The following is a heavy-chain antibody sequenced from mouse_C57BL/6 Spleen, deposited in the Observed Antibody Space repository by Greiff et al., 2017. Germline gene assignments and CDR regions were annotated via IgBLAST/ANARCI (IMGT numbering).Heavy chain of an antibody. CDR3: ARPELYYYAMDY. V-gene: IGHV5-17*01. J-gene: IGHJ4*01. CDR2: ISSGSSTI. CDR1: GFTFSDYG. Sequence: EVKLVESGGGLVKPGGSLKLSCAASGFTFSDYGMHWVRQAPEKGLEWVAYISSGSSTIYYADTVKGRFTISRDNAKNTLFLQMTSLRSEDTAMYYRARPELYYYAMDYWGQGTSVTVSS. D-gene: IGHD1-3*01.